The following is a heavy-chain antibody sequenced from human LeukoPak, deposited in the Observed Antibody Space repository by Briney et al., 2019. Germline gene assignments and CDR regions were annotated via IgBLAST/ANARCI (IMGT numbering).Heavy chain of an antibody. V-gene: IGHV3-23*01. Sequence: QPGGSLRLSCAASGFTFSSYAMSWVRQAPGKGLEWVSAIRGSGGSTYYADSVKGRFTISRDNSKNTLYLQMNSLRAEDTAVYYCAKGLNYDFWSGYPQYYFDYWGQGTLVTVSS. CDR2: IRGSGGST. D-gene: IGHD3-3*01. CDR1: GFTFSSYA. J-gene: IGHJ4*02. CDR3: AKGLNYDFWSGYPQYYFDY.